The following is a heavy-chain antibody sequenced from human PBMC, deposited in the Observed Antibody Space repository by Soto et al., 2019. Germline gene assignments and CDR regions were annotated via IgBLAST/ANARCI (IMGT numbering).Heavy chain of an antibody. CDR2: IWYDGSNK. J-gene: IGHJ4*02. CDR3: ARAHDRIAAAPGDY. CDR1: GFTFSSYG. Sequence: QVQLVESGGGVVQPGRSLRLSCAASGFTFSSYGMHWVRQAPGKGLEWVAVIWYDGSNKYYADSVKGRFTISRDNSKNTLYLQMNSLRAEDTAVYYCARAHDRIAAAPGDYWGQGTLVTVSS. D-gene: IGHD6-13*01. V-gene: IGHV3-33*01.